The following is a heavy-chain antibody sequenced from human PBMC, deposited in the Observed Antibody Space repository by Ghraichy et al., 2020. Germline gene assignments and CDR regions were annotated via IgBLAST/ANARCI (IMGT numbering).Heavy chain of an antibody. V-gene: IGHV3-23*01. Sequence: GGSLRLSCAASGFTFSSYAMNWVRQAPGKGLEWVSAISGSGCITYYADSVKGRFTISRDNSEKTLYLQMNSLRAEDTAVYYCAKDRGIVAATLDYWGQGTLVTVSS. CDR2: ISGSGCIT. D-gene: IGHD1-26*01. CDR3: AKDRGIVAATLDY. J-gene: IGHJ4*02. CDR1: GFTFSSYA.